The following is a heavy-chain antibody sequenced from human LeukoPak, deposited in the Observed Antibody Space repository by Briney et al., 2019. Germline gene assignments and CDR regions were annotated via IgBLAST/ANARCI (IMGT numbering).Heavy chain of an antibody. V-gene: IGHV1-8*01. D-gene: IGHD5-18*01. Sequence: GASVKVSCKASGYTFTDYDINWVRQAAGQGLEWMGWMNPNSGNTGYAQKFQGRVTMTRNTSSSTAYMELSSLKSEDTAVYYCARGQKYTSGYTVTELGSRYFDYWGQGTLVTVSS. CDR2: MNPNSGNT. CDR1: GYTFTDYD. J-gene: IGHJ4*02. CDR3: ARGQKYTSGYTVTELGSRYFDY.